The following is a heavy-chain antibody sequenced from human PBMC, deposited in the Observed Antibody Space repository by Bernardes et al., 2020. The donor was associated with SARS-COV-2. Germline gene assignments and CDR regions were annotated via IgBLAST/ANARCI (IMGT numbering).Heavy chain of an antibody. Sequence: SDTLSFTCAFSGGSISSSNWWSWVRQPPGKGLEWNGEIYHSGSTNYNPSLKSRVTISVDKSKNQFSLKLSFVTAADTAVYYCARDPSPYSSSWYKEGYWGQGTLVTVSS. V-gene: IGHV4-4*02. CDR1: GGSISSSNW. D-gene: IGHD6-13*01. CDR2: IYHSGST. CDR3: ARDPSPYSSSWYKEGY. J-gene: IGHJ4*02.